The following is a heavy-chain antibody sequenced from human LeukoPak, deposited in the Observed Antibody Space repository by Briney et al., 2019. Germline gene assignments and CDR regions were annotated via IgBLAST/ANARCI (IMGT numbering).Heavy chain of an antibody. J-gene: IGHJ3*02. CDR3: ARQTMTTADAFDI. CDR1: GGSISSHF. Sequence: SETLSLTCTVSGGSISSHFWSWIRQPPGKGLEWIAYIYYSGSTDYNPSHKSRVTISVDTSKNQFSLKLSSVTAADTAVYYCARQTMTTADAFDIWGQGTMVTVSS. CDR2: IYYSGST. V-gene: IGHV4-59*08. D-gene: IGHD4-17*01.